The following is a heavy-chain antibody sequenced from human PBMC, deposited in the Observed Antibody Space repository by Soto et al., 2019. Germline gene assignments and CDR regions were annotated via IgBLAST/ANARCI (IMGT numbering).Heavy chain of an antibody. CDR2: IRNKAHGGTR. Sequence: EVQVVESGGGLVPPGGSLRLSCAASGFAFGDYAMNWFRQPPGKGLEWVGFIRNKAHGGTREYAASVKGRFTISRDDSKSIAYLQMNSLKTEDTAVYYCTVTVTPRYWGQGTPVTLSS. D-gene: IGHD2-21*02. CDR1: GFAFGDYA. CDR3: TVTVTPRY. V-gene: IGHV3-49*03. J-gene: IGHJ4*02.